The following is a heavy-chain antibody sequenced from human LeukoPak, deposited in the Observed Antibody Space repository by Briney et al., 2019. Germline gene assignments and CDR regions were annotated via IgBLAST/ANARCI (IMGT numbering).Heavy chain of an antibody. V-gene: IGHV1-18*01. Sequence: EASVKVSCKASGYTFTSYGISWVRQAPGQGLEWMGWISAYNGNTNYAQKLQGRVTMTTDTSTSTAYMELRSLRSDDTAVYYCAREIGDTAMADYYYYMDVWGKGTTVTISS. D-gene: IGHD5-18*01. CDR2: ISAYNGNT. CDR1: GYTFTSYG. CDR3: AREIGDTAMADYYYYMDV. J-gene: IGHJ6*03.